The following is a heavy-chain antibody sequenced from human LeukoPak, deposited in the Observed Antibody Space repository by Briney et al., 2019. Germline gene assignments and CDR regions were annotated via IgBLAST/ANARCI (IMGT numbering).Heavy chain of an antibody. V-gene: IGHV3-48*03. CDR1: GFTFNDFV. CDR2: ISSSGVTI. J-gene: IGHJ4*02. Sequence: PGRSLRLSCAASGFTFNDFVMHWVRQAPGKGLEWVSYISSSGVTIYYADSVKGRFTISRDNAKNSLYLQMNSLRAEDTVVYYCARAKMATGGGTFDYWGQGTLVTVSS. CDR3: ARAKMATGGGTFDY. D-gene: IGHD5-24*01.